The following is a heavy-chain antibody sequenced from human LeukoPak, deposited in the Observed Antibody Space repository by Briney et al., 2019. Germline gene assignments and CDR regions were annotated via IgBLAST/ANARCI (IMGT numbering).Heavy chain of an antibody. D-gene: IGHD3-3*01. CDR2: IYTSGST. Sequence: SETLSLTCAVYGGSFSGYYWSWIRQPPGKGLEWIGYIYTSGSTNYNPSLKSRVTISVDTSKNQFSLKLSSVTAADTAVYYCARHSYYDFWSGYQPYYMDIWGKGTTVTVSS. V-gene: IGHV4-4*09. J-gene: IGHJ6*03. CDR1: GGSFSGYY. CDR3: ARHSYYDFWSGYQPYYMDI.